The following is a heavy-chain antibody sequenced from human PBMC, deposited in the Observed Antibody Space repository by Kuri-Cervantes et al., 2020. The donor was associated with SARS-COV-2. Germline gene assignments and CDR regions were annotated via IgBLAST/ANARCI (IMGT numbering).Heavy chain of an antibody. V-gene: IGHV3-21*01. Sequence: GESLKISCAASGFTFSSYSMNWVRQAPGKGLEWVSSISSSSSYIYYADSVKGRFTISRDNAKNSLYLQMNSLRAEDTAVYYCARDVELVYGGYYLDYWGQGTLVTVSS. D-gene: IGHD4-23*01. CDR1: GFTFSSYS. CDR3: ARDVELVYGGYYLDY. J-gene: IGHJ4*02. CDR2: ISSSSSYI.